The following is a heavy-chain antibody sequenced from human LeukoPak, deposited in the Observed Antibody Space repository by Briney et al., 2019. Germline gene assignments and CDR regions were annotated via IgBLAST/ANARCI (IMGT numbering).Heavy chain of an antibody. CDR1: GGSISSYY. V-gene: IGHV4-59*08. CDR2: IYYSGST. D-gene: IGHD3-10*01. CDR3: ARLGGSGDIDY. Sequence: SETLSLTCTVSGGSISSYYWSWIRQPPGKGLEWIGYIYYSGSTYYNPSLKSRVTVSVDTSKNQFSLKLSSVTAADTAVYYCARLGGSGDIDYWGQGTLVTVSS. J-gene: IGHJ4*02.